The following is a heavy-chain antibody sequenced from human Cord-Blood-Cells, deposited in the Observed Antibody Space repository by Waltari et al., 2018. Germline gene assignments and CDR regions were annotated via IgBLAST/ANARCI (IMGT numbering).Heavy chain of an antibody. CDR3: ARQYSGSSHDAFDI. D-gene: IGHD1-26*01. J-gene: IGHJ3*02. CDR2: IYYSGST. Sequence: QLQLQESGPGLVKPSETLSLTCTVCGGSISSSSYSWGWFRQPPGKGLEWIGSIYYSGSTYYNPSLKSRVTISVDTSKNQFSLKLSSVTAADTAVYYCARQYSGSSHDAFDIWGQGTMVTVSS. V-gene: IGHV4-39*01. CDR1: GGSISSSSYS.